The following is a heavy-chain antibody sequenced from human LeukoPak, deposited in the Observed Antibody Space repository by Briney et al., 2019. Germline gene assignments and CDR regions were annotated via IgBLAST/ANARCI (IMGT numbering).Heavy chain of an antibody. D-gene: IGHD3-22*01. CDR3: ARVDPPTSHVIVVVTPPDY. Sequence: GGSLRLSCAASGFTFSSYWMSWVRQAPGKGLEWVANIKQDGSEKYYVDSVKGRFTISRDNAKNSLYLQMNSLRAEDTAVYYCARVDPPTSHVIVVVTPPDYWGQGTLVTVSS. V-gene: IGHV3-7*01. CDR1: GFTFSSYW. J-gene: IGHJ4*02. CDR2: IKQDGSEK.